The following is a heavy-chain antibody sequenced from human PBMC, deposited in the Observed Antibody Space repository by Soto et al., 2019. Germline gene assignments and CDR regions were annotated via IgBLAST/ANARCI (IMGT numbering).Heavy chain of an antibody. V-gene: IGHV1-2*04. CDR3: ARVNYDSSGYGLLGMDV. CDR2: INPNSGGT. Sequence: GASVKVSCKASGYTFTGYYMHWVRQAPGQGLEWMGWINPNSGGTNYAQKFQGWVTMTRDTSISTAYMELSRLRSDDTAVYYCARVNYDSSGYGLLGMDVWGQGTTVTVSS. CDR1: GYTFTGYY. J-gene: IGHJ6*02. D-gene: IGHD3-22*01.